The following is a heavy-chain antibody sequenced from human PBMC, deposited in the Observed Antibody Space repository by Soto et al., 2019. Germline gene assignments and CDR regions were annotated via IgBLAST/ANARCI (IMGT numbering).Heavy chain of an antibody. V-gene: IGHV4-31*03. D-gene: IGHD2-15*01. CDR3: SRGLLV. CDR1: GGSINSGGYC. Sequence: QVQLQESGPGLVKPSQTLSLTCTVSGGSINSGGYCWSWIRQHPGKGLDWIGCISYGGSTSYNPSLKGRVTLSVDTSKNQFSLKLTSVTAADTAVYYCSRGLLVWGQGALITVSS. J-gene: IGHJ4*02. CDR2: ISYGGST.